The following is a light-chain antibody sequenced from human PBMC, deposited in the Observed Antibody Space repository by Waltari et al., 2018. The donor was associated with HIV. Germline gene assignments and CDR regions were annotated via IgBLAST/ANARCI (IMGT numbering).Light chain of an antibody. CDR2: GAS. CDR1: ETVSSGY. J-gene: IGKJ4*01. Sequence: IVLTQSPGPVSLSPGERATLACRADETVSSGYLAWYQKKPGQAPRLLIYGASIRASGVPDRFIGSGSGTDFTLTISRLEPEDFAVYLCQQYGSSPLTFGGGTRVEI. V-gene: IGKV3-20*01. CDR3: QQYGSSPLT.